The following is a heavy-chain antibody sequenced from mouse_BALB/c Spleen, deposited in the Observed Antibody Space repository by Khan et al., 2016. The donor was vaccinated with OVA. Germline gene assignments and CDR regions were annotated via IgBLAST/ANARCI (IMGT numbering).Heavy chain of an antibody. CDR3: SRNREPDYFDY. Sequence: QVQLKESGPGLVAPSQSLSITCTVSGFSLTNYGVHWVRQPPGKGLEWLGVIWAGGSTNYNSALMSRLSISKDNSKSQVFLKMNSLQTDDTAMYFCSRNREPDYFDYWGQGTTLTVSS. J-gene: IGHJ2*01. CDR2: IWAGGST. CDR1: GFSLTNYG. V-gene: IGHV2-9*02.